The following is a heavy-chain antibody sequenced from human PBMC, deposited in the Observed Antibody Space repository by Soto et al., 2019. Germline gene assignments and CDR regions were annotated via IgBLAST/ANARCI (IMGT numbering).Heavy chain of an antibody. V-gene: IGHV3-74*01. CDR3: AKGADCSGVGCYYPVDY. CDR2: ISTDGSTT. CDR1: GFTFSNYW. D-gene: IGHD2-15*01. J-gene: IGHJ4*02. Sequence: EMQLVESGGDLVQPGGSLRLSCAASGFTFSNYWIHWVRQAPGKGLVWVSRISTDGSTTNYADSVKGRFTISRDNAQNMGYMQMNSVRADSTGVDLCAKGADCSGVGCYYPVDYWAQGTLVTVSS.